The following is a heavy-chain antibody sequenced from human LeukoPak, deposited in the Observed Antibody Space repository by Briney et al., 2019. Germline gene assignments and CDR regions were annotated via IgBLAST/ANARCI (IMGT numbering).Heavy chain of an antibody. CDR3: ARAGYYGSGSYYPPPNWFDP. Sequence: GGSLRLSCAASGFTFSSYWMSWVRQAPGKGLEWVANIKKDGSEKYYVDSVKGRFTISRDNAKTSLYLQMNSLRAEDTVVYYCARAGYYGSGSYYPPPNWFDPWGQGTLVTVSS. CDR2: IKKDGSEK. V-gene: IGHV3-7*02. J-gene: IGHJ5*02. D-gene: IGHD3-10*01. CDR1: GFTFSSYW.